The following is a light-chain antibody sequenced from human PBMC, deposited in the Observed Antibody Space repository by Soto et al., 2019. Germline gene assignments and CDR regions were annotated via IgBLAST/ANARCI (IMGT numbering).Light chain of an antibody. V-gene: IGKV1-8*01. CDR1: QGISSY. J-gene: IGKJ5*01. CDR2: AAS. Sequence: AIRMTQSQSSLSASTVDIVTRPCRASQGISSYLAWYQQKPGKAPKLLIYAASTLQSGVPSRFSGSGSGTDFTLTISCLQSEDFATYYCQQYYSYPITFGQGTRLEIK. CDR3: QQYYSYPIT.